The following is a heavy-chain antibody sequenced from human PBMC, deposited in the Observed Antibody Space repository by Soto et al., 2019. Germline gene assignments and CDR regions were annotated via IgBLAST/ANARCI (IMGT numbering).Heavy chain of an antibody. CDR1: GFSLSTSGVG. CDR3: AHLGGVAVAGTVFEN. V-gene: IGHV2-5*02. CDR2: IYWDDDK. J-gene: IGHJ4*02. Sequence: KESGPTLVKPTQTLTLTCTFSGFSLSTSGVGVGWIRQPPGKALEWLALIYWDDDKRYSPSLKSGLTITKDTSKNQVVLTMTNMDPVDTATYYCAHLGGVAVAGTVFENWGQGTLVTVSS. D-gene: IGHD6-19*01.